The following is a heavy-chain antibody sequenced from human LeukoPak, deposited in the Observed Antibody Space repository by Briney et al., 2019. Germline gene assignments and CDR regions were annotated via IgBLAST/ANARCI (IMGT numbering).Heavy chain of an antibody. D-gene: IGHD4-17*01. Sequence: GGSLRLSCAASGFTFSDYYMRWIRQAPGKGLEWVSYTSSSSSYTNYADSVKGRFTISRDNAKNSLYLQMNSLRAEDTAVYYCARDQTTVTTNWFDPWGQGTLVIVSS. CDR2: TSSSSSYT. V-gene: IGHV3-11*06. J-gene: IGHJ5*02. CDR1: GFTFSDYY. CDR3: ARDQTTVTTNWFDP.